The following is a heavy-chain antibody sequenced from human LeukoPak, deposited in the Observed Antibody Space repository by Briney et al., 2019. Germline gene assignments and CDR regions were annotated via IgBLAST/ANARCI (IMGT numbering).Heavy chain of an antibody. J-gene: IGHJ3*02. Sequence: KASETLSLTCAVYGGSFSGYYWSWIRQPPGKGLEWSGEINHSGSTNYNPSLKSRATIPLDTSKTQFSLKLSSVTAADTAVYYCAKRKQRGAYGDYGGGAFDIWGQGTMVTVSS. CDR2: INHSGST. CDR1: GGSFSGYY. V-gene: IGHV4-34*01. D-gene: IGHD4-17*01. CDR3: AKRKQRGAYGDYGGGAFDI.